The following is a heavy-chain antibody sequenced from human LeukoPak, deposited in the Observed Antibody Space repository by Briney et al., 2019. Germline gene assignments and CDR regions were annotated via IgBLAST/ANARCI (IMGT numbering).Heavy chain of an antibody. J-gene: IGHJ4*02. CDR1: GGSFSGYY. V-gene: IGHV4-34*01. CDR3: ARGAALSAAAGLDY. Sequence: PSETLSLTCAVYGGSFSGYYWSWIRQPPGKGLEWIGEINHSGSTNYNPSLKSRVTISVDTSKNQFSLKLSSVTAADTPVYYCARGAALSAAAGLDYWGQGTLVTVSS. D-gene: IGHD6-13*01. CDR2: INHSGST.